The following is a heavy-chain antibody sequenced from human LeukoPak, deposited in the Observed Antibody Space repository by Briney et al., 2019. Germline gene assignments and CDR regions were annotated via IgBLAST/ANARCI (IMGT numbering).Heavy chain of an antibody. J-gene: IGHJ6*03. V-gene: IGHV4-39*01. CDR2: VYYSGGT. CDR1: GGSISSRSYY. Sequence: SETLSLTCTVSGGSISSRSYYWGWIRQPPWKGLEWIGSVYYSGGTYYNPSLKSRVTISVDTSKNQFSLKLSSVTAADTAVYYCARRVRAYYYYIDVWGKGTTVTVSS. CDR3: ARRVRAYYYYIDV.